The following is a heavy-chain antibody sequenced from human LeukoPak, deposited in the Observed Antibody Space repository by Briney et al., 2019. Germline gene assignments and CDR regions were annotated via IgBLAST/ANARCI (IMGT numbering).Heavy chain of an antibody. J-gene: IGHJ5*02. CDR1: GGSVSSGSYY. CDR3: ARRGSGSHSWFDP. CDR2: MYYSGST. V-gene: IGHV4-61*01. D-gene: IGHD3-10*01. Sequence: SETLFLACTVSGGSVSSGSYYWSWIRQPPGKGLEWIGSMYYSGSTNYNPSLKSRVTISVDMSKNQSSLKVSSVTAADTAVYYCARRGSGSHSWFDPWGQGTLVTVSS.